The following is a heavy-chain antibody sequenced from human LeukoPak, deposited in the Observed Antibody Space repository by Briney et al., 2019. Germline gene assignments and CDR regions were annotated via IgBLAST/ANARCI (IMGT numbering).Heavy chain of an antibody. CDR2: IYYSGST. J-gene: IGHJ4*02. CDR1: GGSISSSSYY. D-gene: IGHD2-15*01. V-gene: IGHV4-39*01. Sequence: LETLSLTCTVSGGSISSSSYYWGWIRQPPGKGLEWIGSIYYSGSTYYNPSLKSRVTISVDTSKSQFSLKLSSVTAADTAVYYCARHERNCSGGSCYPYAFDYWGQGTLVTVSS. CDR3: ARHERNCSGGSCYPYAFDY.